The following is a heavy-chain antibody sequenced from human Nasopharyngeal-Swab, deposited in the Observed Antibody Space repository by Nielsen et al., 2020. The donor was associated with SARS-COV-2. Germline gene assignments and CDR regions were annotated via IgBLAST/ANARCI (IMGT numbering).Heavy chain of an antibody. CDR2: IYPGDSDT. V-gene: IGHV5-51*01. CDR1: GYSFTGYW. J-gene: IGHJ4*02. Sequence: KVSCKGSGYSFTGYWIGWVRQMPGKGLEWMGIIYPGDSDTRYSPSFQGQVTISADKSISTACLQWSSLKASDTAMYYCARLLVPAAIRPLYYFDYWGQGTLVTVSS. D-gene: IGHD2-2*02. CDR3: ARLLVPAAIRPLYYFDY.